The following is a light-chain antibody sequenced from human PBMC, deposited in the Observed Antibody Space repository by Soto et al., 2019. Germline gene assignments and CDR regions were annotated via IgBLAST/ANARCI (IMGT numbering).Light chain of an antibody. J-gene: IGLJ1*01. CDR2: GNT. Sequence: QSVLTQPPSVSGAPGQRVTISCTGSSSNIGAGYDVHWYLQLPGTAPKLLIYGNTNRPSGVPDRFSGSKSGSSASLAITRLQAEDEADYYCQSHDSSLHASVFGTGTKVTVL. V-gene: IGLV1-40*01. CDR1: SSNIGAGYD. CDR3: QSHDSSLHASV.